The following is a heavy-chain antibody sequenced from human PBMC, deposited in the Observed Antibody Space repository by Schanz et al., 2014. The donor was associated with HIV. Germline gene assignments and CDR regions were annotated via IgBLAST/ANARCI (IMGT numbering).Heavy chain of an antibody. J-gene: IGHJ4*02. V-gene: IGHV3-23*01. CDR2: ISDTGVRT. CDR1: GFTFSNYA. CDR3: AKDIQDYSNSFDL. D-gene: IGHD4-4*01. Sequence: EVQLLESGGGLVQPGGSLRLSCAASGFTFSNYAMSWVRQAPGKGLEWVSGISDTGVRTNYADSVKGRFTISRDKSKSTLYLQMNSLRPEDTALYYCAKDIQDYSNSFDLWGQGTLVTVSA.